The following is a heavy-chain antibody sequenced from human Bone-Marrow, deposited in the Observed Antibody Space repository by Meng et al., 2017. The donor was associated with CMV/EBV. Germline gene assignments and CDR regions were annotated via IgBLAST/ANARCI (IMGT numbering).Heavy chain of an antibody. J-gene: IGHJ6*02. D-gene: IGHD5-12*01. CDR1: GGSFSGYY. CDR2: INHSGST. CDR3: ARDPWNYYYYGMDV. Sequence: SETLSLTCAVYGGSFSGYYWSWIRQPPGKGLEWIGEINHSGSTNYNPSLKSRVTISVDTSKNQFFLKLSSVTAADTAVYYCARDPWNYYYYGMDVWGQGTTVTVSS. V-gene: IGHV4-34*01.